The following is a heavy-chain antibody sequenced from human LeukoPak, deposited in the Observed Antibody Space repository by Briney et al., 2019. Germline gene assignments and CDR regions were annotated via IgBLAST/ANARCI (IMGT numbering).Heavy chain of an antibody. D-gene: IGHD1-7*01. CDR2: IYTSGST. J-gene: IGHJ5*02. V-gene: IGHV4-4*07. CDR1: GGSLSSYY. Sequence: SETLSLTCTVSGGSLSSYYWSWIRQPAGKGPEGIGRIYTSGSTNYNPSLTSRVTMSVDTSKNQFSLKLSSVTAADTAVYYCARDRGMWVTGTTNWFDPWGQGTLVTVSS. CDR3: ARDRGMWVTGTTNWFDP.